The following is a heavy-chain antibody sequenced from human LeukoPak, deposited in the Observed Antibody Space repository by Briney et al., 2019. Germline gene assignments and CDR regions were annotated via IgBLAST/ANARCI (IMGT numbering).Heavy chain of an antibody. Sequence: ASVKVSCKASGGTFSSYAISWVRQAPGQGLEWMGGIIPIFGTANFAQKFQGRVTITTDESTSTAYMELSSLRSEDTAVYYCARSLRRLTTGYNWFDPWGQGTLVTVSS. J-gene: IGHJ5*02. V-gene: IGHV1-69*05. CDR2: IIPIFGTA. D-gene: IGHD4-11*01. CDR3: ARSLRRLTTGYNWFDP. CDR1: GGTFSSYA.